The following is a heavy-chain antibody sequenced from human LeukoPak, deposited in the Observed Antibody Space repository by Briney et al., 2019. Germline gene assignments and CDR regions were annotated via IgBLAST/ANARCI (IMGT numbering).Heavy chain of an antibody. CDR1: GFTFRSYD. Sequence: GGSLRLSCAASGFTFRSYDMHWVRQATGKGLEWVSGIGTAGAIYYPGSVKGRFTISRENAKNSLYLQMNSLRAGDTAVYYCARAAYSSTWYSRYFDLWGRGTLVTVPS. CDR3: ARAAYSSTWYSRYFDL. D-gene: IGHD6-13*01. J-gene: IGHJ2*01. V-gene: IGHV3-13*01. CDR2: IGTAGAI.